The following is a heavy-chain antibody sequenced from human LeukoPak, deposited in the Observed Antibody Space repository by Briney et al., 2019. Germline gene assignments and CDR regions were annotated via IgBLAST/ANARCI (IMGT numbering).Heavy chain of an antibody. V-gene: IGHV3-23*01. CDR2: ISGSGGST. CDR3: AKNQYYYDSAADY. J-gene: IGHJ4*02. Sequence: PGGSLRLSCAASGFTFGSYAMSWVRQAPGKGLEWVSAISGSGGSTYYADSVKGRFTISRDNSKNTLYLQMNSLRAEDTAVYYCAKNQYYYDSAADYWGQGTLVTVSS. D-gene: IGHD3-22*01. CDR1: GFTFGSYA.